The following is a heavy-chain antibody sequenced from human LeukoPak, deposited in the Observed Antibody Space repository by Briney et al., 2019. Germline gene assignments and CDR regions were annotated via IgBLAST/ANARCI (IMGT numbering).Heavy chain of an antibody. V-gene: IGHV4-34*01. CDR3: ARRGLGLGILLY. D-gene: IGHD7-27*01. CDR2: INHSGST. CDR1: GGSFSGYY. Sequence: KPSETLSLTCAVYGGSFSGYYWSWIRQPPGKGLEWIGEINHSGSTNYNPSLKSRVTISVGTSKNQFSLKPSSVTAADTAVYYCARRGLGLGILLYWGQGTLVTVSS. J-gene: IGHJ4*02.